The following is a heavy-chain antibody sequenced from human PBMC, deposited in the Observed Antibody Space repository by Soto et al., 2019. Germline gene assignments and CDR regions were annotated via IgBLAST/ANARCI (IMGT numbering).Heavy chain of an antibody. D-gene: IGHD7-27*01. V-gene: IGHV4-59*12. CDR3: ARARANWGLYGMDV. Sequence: SETRSLTCTVSGGSISGYYWSWIRQPPGKGLEWIGYMYNTGSTVYNPSFKSRVTISVDRSKNQFSLKLSSVTAADTAVYYCARARANWGLYGMDVWGQGTTVTVSS. CDR2: MYNTGST. CDR1: GGSISGYY. J-gene: IGHJ6*02.